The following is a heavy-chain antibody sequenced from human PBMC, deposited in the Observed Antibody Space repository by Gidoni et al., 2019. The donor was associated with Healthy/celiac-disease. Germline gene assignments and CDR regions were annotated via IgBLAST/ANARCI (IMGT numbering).Heavy chain of an antibody. Sequence: EVQLVESGGGLVKPGGSLRLSCAASGFTFISYSMNWVRQAPGKGLEWVSSSSSSSSYIYYADSVKGRFTISRDNAKNSLYLQMNSLRAEDTAVYYCARDQYDSSGYYTLFDYWGQGTLVTVSS. CDR1: GFTFISYS. CDR2: SSSSSSYI. D-gene: IGHD3-22*01. CDR3: ARDQYDSSGYYTLFDY. V-gene: IGHV3-21*01. J-gene: IGHJ4*02.